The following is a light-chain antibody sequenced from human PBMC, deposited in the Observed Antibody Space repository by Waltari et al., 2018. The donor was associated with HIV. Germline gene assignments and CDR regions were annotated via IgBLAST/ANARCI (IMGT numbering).Light chain of an antibody. Sequence: EIVLPQSPGTLSLSPGERATISCRASQTVSSNYLAWYQQKPGQAPRLLIYGTSSRAIGIPDRFSGSGSGTDFTLTINRLEPEDFAVYYCQQYGSSPTFGPGTKVDIK. CDR2: GTS. V-gene: IGKV3-20*01. CDR3: QQYGSSPT. J-gene: IGKJ3*01. CDR1: QTVSSNY.